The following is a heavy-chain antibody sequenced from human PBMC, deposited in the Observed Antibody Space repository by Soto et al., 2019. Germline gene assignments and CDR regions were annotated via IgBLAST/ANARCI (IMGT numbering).Heavy chain of an antibody. CDR2: ISGRGGST. CDR1: GFTFSSYA. D-gene: IGHD3-9*01. J-gene: IGHJ6*02. V-gene: IGHV3-23*01. Sequence: EVQLLESGGGLVQPGGSLRLSCAASGFTFSSYAMSWVRQAPGKGLEWVSAISGRGGSTYYADSVKGRFAISRANSKTTLDLRMNSRRAEDTAVYYCANKRDFDCSYYYDGMDVWGQGPTVTVSS. CDR3: ANKRDFDCSYYYDGMDV.